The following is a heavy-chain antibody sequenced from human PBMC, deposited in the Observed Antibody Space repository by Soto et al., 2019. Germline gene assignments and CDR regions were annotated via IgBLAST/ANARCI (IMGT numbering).Heavy chain of an antibody. CDR1: GYIFTNYC. CDR2: IFPGDSDI. J-gene: IGHJ6*02. D-gene: IGHD1-1*01. V-gene: IGHV5-51*01. Sequence: PGESLNLSCKCSGYIFTNYCIGWVRQLPGKVLEWMGVIFPGDSDIRYSPSFQGQVTISADKSISTAYLQWNSLKASDTAMYYCARHGQPTKYYYYQYGLDVWGQGTMVTVSS. CDR3: ARHGQPTKYYYYQYGLDV.